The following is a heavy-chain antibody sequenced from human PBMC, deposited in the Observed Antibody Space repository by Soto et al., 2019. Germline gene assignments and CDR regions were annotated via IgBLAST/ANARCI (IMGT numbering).Heavy chain of an antibody. D-gene: IGHD1-26*01. Sequence: EVQLLESGGGLVQPGGSLRLSCAASGFTFSSYAMSWVRQAPGKGLEWVSAISGSGGSTYYADSVKGRFTISRDNSKNTRYLQMNSLRAEDTAVYYCAKDGSAAEQGHYWGQGTLVTVSS. J-gene: IGHJ4*02. CDR3: AKDGSAAEQGHY. V-gene: IGHV3-23*01. CDR2: ISGSGGST. CDR1: GFTFSSYA.